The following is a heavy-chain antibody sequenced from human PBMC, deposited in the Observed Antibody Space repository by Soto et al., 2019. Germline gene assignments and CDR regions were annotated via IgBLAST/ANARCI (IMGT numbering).Heavy chain of an antibody. Sequence: GGSLRLSCAASGFTVSSNYMSWVRQAPGKGLEWVSVIYSGGSTYYADSVKGRFTISRDNSKNTLYLQMNSLRAEDTAVYYCAHVGTYYYDSSGYSYAFDIWGQGTMVTVSS. D-gene: IGHD3-22*01. CDR2: IYSGGST. CDR1: GFTVSSNY. J-gene: IGHJ3*02. CDR3: AHVGTYYYDSSGYSYAFDI. V-gene: IGHV3-53*01.